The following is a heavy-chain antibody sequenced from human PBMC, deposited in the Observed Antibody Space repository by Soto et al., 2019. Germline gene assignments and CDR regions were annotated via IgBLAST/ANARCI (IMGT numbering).Heavy chain of an antibody. Sequence: PGGSLRLSCAASEFTFSRYWMDWVRQAPRKGLEWVATIKHDGSEKYYVDSVKGRFIISRDNAKNSVFLQMNGLRVEDTAVYFWARARGPEGGSNHLFDIWGKGTMVTVS. J-gene: IGHJ3*02. V-gene: IGHV3-7*04. D-gene: IGHD2-8*01. CDR3: ARARGPEGGSNHLFDI. CDR2: IKHDGSEK. CDR1: EFTFSRYW.